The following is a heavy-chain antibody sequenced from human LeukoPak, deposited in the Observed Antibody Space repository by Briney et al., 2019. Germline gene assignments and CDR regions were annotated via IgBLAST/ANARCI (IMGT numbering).Heavy chain of an antibody. J-gene: IGHJ6*02. CDR1: GFIFSSYS. Sequence: GGSLRLSCAASGFIFSSYSMNWVRQAPGKGLEWVSSISSSSSYIYYADSVKGRFTISRDNAKNSLYLQMNSLRAEDTAVYYCAGGGGGDGSGSPYPLYGMDVWGQGTTVTVSS. CDR3: AGGGGGDGSGSPYPLYGMDV. V-gene: IGHV3-21*01. D-gene: IGHD3-10*01. CDR2: ISSSSSYI.